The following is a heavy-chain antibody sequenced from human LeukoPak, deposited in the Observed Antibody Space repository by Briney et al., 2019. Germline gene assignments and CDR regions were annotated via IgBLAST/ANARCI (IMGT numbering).Heavy chain of an antibody. CDR1: GFTFSSYA. J-gene: IGHJ4*02. V-gene: IGHV3-23*01. D-gene: IGHD2-2*03. Sequence: GGSLRLSCAASGFTFSSYAMSWVRQAPGKGLEWVSGISGSGGRTHYADSVKGRFTISRDNSKNTLYLQMNSLRAEDTAVYYCAKVEMWAGYCSSTSCYVDYFDYWGQGTLVTVSS. CDR2: ISGSGGRT. CDR3: AKVEMWAGYCSSTSCYVDYFDY.